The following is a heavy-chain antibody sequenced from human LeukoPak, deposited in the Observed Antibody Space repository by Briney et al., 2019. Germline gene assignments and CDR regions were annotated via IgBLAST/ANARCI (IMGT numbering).Heavy chain of an antibody. V-gene: IGHV4-39*01. Sequence: PSETLSLTCTVSGGSISSSSYYWGWIRQPPGKGLEWIGSIYYSGSTYYNPSLKSRVTISVDTSKNQFSLKLSSVTAAATAVYYCVRTDLYSYGSGSYYPVWGQGTLVTASS. J-gene: IGHJ4*02. CDR3: VRTDLYSYGSGSYYPV. CDR1: GGSISSSSYY. CDR2: IYYSGST. D-gene: IGHD3-10*01.